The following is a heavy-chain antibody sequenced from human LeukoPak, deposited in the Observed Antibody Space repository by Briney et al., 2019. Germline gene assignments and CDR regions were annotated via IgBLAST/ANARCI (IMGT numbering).Heavy chain of an antibody. D-gene: IGHD3-10*01. CDR3: ARGARLGGSGSYYVDY. CDR1: GGSISSYY. J-gene: IGHJ4*02. V-gene: IGHV4-4*07. Sequence: PSETLSLTCTVSGGSISSYYWSWIRQPAGKGLEWIGRVYTSGSTNYNPSLKSRVTMSVDTSKNQFSLRLSSVTAADTAVYYCARGARLGGSGSYYVDYWGQGTLVTVSS. CDR2: VYTSGST.